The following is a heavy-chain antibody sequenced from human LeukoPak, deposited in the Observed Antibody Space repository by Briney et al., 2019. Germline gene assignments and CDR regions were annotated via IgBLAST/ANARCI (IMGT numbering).Heavy chain of an antibody. J-gene: IGHJ4*02. CDR2: ISLNSGSI. D-gene: IGHD2-2*01. CDR3: AKGYCSSTSCYADY. Sequence: GRSLRLSCAASGFTLDDYAMHWVRQAPGKGLEWVSGISLNSGSIGYADSVKGRFTISRDNAKNSLYLQMNSLRAEDMALYYCAKGYCSSTSCYADYWGQGTLVTVSS. V-gene: IGHV3-9*03. CDR1: GFTLDDYA.